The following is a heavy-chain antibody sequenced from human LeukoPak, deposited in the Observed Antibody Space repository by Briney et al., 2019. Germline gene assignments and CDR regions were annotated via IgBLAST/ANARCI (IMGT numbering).Heavy chain of an antibody. Sequence: GASVKVSCKASGGTFSSYAISWVRQAPGQGLEWMGGIIPIFGTANYAQKFQGRVTITADKSTSTAYMELRSLRSDDTAMYYCAREPSESFIDFWGQGTLVTVSS. V-gene: IGHV1-69*06. CDR2: IIPIFGTA. CDR1: GGTFSSYA. J-gene: IGHJ4*02. D-gene: IGHD1-26*01. CDR3: AREPSESFIDF.